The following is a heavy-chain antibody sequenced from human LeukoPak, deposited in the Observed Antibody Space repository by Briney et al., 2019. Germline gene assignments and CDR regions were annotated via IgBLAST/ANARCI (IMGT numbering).Heavy chain of an antibody. V-gene: IGHV3-11*04. J-gene: IGHJ4*02. Sequence: GGSLILSCAASGFTFSDYYMSWIRQAPGKGLEWVSYISSSGSTIYYADSVKGRFTISRDNSKNTLYLQMNSLRAEDTAVYYCAKPTRGSGSFLIDFWGQGTLVTVSS. CDR1: GFTFSDYY. CDR2: ISSSGSTI. CDR3: AKPTRGSGSFLIDF. D-gene: IGHD1-26*01.